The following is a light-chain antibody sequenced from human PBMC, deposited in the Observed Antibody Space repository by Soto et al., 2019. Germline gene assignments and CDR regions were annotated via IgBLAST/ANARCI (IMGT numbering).Light chain of an antibody. Sequence: HSVLTQPASVSGSPVQSITISCTGTTSDVGRYNYVSWYQQHPGKAPKLIIYDVSNRPSGVSNRFSGSKSGSTASLTISGLQAEDEADYYCNSYTSSSTYVFGTGTKVTVL. CDR1: TSDVGRYNY. J-gene: IGLJ1*01. CDR3: NSYTSSSTYV. V-gene: IGLV2-14*01. CDR2: DVS.